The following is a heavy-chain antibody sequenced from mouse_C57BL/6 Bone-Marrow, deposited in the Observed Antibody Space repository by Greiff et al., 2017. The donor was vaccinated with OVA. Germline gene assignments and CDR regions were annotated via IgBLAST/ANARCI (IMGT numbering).Heavy chain of an antibody. Sequence: EVKLMESGGDLVKPGGSLKLSCAASGFTFSSYGMSWVRQTPDKRLEWVATISSGGSYTYYPDSVKGRFTISRDNAKNTLYLQMSSLKSEDTAMYYCARHRYGSSLYCFDYWGQGTTLTVSS. CDR3: ARHRYGSSLYCFDY. J-gene: IGHJ2*01. D-gene: IGHD1-1*01. CDR2: ISSGGSYT. CDR1: GFTFSSYG. V-gene: IGHV5-6*01.